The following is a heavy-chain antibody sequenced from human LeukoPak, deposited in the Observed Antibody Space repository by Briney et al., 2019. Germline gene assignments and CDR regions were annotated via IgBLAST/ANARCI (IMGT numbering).Heavy chain of an antibody. D-gene: IGHD3-22*01. Sequence: ASVKVSCKASGYTFTGYYMHWVRQAPGQGLEWMGRINPNSGGTNYAQKFQGRVTMTRDTSISTAYMELSRLRSDDTAVYYCARNLYYYDSSGCFFWGQGTLVTVSS. J-gene: IGHJ4*02. CDR2: INPNSGGT. V-gene: IGHV1-2*06. CDR3: ARNLYYYDSSGCFF. CDR1: GYTFTGYY.